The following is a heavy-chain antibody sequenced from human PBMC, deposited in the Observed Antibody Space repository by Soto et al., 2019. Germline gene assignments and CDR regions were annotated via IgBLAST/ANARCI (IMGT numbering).Heavy chain of an antibody. V-gene: IGHV1-69*01. J-gene: IGHJ4*02. Sequence: QVQLVQSWAEVKKPGSSVNVSCKASGGTFSSYAISWVRQAPGQWLEWRGGIIPIFGTANYVQKFQGRVTITADDSTRTAYLELSSLRSEDTAVYYCARGAPADTAMPYPFDHWGQGTLVTVSS. CDR3: ARGAPADTAMPYPFDH. D-gene: IGHD5-18*01. CDR1: GGTFSSYA. CDR2: IIPIFGTA.